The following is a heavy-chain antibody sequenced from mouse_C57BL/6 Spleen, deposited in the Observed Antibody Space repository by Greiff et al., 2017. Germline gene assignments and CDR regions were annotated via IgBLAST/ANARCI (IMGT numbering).Heavy chain of an antibody. Sequence: EVKLMESGGGLVQPGGSLKLSCAASGFTFSDYYMYWVRQTPEKRLEWVAYISNGGGSPYYPDPVKGRFPISRDNAKNTLYLQMSRLKSEDTAMYYCARHPYYYGSSYAMDYWGQATSVTVSS. J-gene: IGHJ4*01. CDR1: GFTFSDYY. D-gene: IGHD1-1*01. CDR2: ISNGGGSP. V-gene: IGHV5-12*01. CDR3: ARHPYYYGSSYAMDY.